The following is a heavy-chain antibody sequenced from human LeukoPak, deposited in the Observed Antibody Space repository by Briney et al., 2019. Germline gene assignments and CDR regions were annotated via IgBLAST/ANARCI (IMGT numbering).Heavy chain of an antibody. V-gene: IGHV1-18*04. Sequence: ASVKVSCKASGYTFTNYGISWVRQAPGQGLEWMAWISVNNGETRYAQNFQGRVTMTTDTSTSTAYLELRSLRSDDTAVYYCPRDPRSAHQLLSSDYWGQGTQVTVSS. CDR1: GYTFTNYG. J-gene: IGHJ4*02. D-gene: IGHD2-2*01. CDR3: PRDPRSAHQLLSSDY. CDR2: ISVNNGET.